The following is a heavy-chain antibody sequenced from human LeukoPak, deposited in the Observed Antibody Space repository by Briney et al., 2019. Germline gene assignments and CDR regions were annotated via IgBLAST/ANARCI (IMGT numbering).Heavy chain of an antibody. CDR3: ARAGRIVGATDFDY. D-gene: IGHD1-26*01. Sequence: ASVKVSCKASGYTFTSYGISWVRQATGQGLEWMGWMNPNSGNTGYAQKFQGRVTITRNTSISTAYMELSSLRSEDTAVYYCARAGRIVGATDFDYWGQGTLVTVSS. CDR1: GYTFTSYG. V-gene: IGHV1-8*03. CDR2: MNPNSGNT. J-gene: IGHJ4*02.